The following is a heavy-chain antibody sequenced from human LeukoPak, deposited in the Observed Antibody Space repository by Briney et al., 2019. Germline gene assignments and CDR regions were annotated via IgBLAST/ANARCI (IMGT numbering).Heavy chain of an antibody. V-gene: IGHV1-69*06. CDR1: GGTFSSYA. D-gene: IGHD5-18*01. J-gene: IGHJ4*02. CDR3: ARVDTAMLYLDY. CDR2: IIPIFGTA. Sequence: SVKVSCKASGGTFSSYAISWVRQAPGQGLEWMGGIIPIFGTANYAQKFQGRVTITADKSTSTAYMELSSLRSGDTAVYYCARVDTAMLYLDYWGQGTLVTVSS.